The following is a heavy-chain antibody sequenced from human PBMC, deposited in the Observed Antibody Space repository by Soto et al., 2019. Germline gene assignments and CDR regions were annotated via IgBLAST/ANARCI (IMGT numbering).Heavy chain of an antibody. D-gene: IGHD2-15*01. J-gene: IGHJ5*02. Sequence: GGSLRLSCAASGFTFSSYSMSWVRQAPGKGLEWVSAISGSGGSTYYADSVKGRFTISRDNSKNTLYLQMNSLRAEDTAVYYWAKFARTGVDIVVVVAANNWFDPWGQGTLVTVSS. V-gene: IGHV3-23*01. CDR3: AKFARTGVDIVVVVAANNWFDP. CDR2: ISGSGGST. CDR1: GFTFSSYS.